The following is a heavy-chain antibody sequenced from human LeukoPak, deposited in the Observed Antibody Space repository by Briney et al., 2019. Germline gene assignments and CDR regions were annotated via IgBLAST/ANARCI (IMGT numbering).Heavy chain of an antibody. Sequence: GGSLRLSGAASGFSFSSYGMHWVRQAPGKGLEWVAFVRYDGSNQYYADFVKGRFTISRDNSKNTLYLQMNSLRVEDMALYYCAKTWSIDEEYFDYWGQGTLVTVSS. CDR1: GFSFSSYG. CDR2: VRYDGSNQ. CDR3: AKTWSIDEEYFDY. J-gene: IGHJ4*02. V-gene: IGHV3-30*02.